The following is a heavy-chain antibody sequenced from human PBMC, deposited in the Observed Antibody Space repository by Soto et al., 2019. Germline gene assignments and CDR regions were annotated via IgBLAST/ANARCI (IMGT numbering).Heavy chain of an antibody. J-gene: IGHJ5*02. CDR1: GVSITSNSYY. V-gene: IGHV4-39*02. CDR3: ATEGAYCSEGRCYSGNWFDP. Sequence: SETLSLTCTVSGVSITSNSYYWVWIRQSPGKGLEWIGSVFRTGGAYYNPSLESRVTISLDTSKNQYSLDLRSVSAADTALYYCATEGAYCSEGRCYSGNWFDPWGQGVLVTVSS. D-gene: IGHD2-15*01. CDR2: VFRTGGA.